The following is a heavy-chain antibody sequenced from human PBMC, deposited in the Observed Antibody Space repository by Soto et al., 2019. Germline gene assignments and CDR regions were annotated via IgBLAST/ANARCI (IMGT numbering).Heavy chain of an antibody. Sequence: SETLSLTCTVSGASITSYYWSWVRQPPGKGLEWIGYSFHTGSTHYNPSFKSRLTMSVDTSKNQFSLNLSSVTAADTAVYYCARAWLGIDYWGQGTLVTVSS. CDR3: ARAWLGIDY. V-gene: IGHV4-59*01. J-gene: IGHJ4*02. CDR2: SFHTGST. D-gene: IGHD3-10*01. CDR1: GASITSYY.